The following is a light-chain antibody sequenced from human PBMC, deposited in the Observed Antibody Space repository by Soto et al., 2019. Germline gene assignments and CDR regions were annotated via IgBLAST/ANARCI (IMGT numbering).Light chain of an antibody. CDR3: CSYAGSGNYV. CDR1: SSDVGTYNL. CDR2: EVS. V-gene: IGLV2-23*02. Sequence: QSVLTQPASVSGSPGQSITISCTGTSSDVGTYNLVSWYQQHPGKAPKLMIYEVSKWPSGVSNRFSGSKSGNTASLTLSGIQDEEDDDYYCCSYAGSGNYVCGTWTKVKVL. J-gene: IGLJ1*01.